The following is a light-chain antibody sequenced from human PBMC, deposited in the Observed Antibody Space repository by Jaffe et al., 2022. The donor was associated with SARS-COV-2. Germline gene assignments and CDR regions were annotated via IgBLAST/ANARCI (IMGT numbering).Light chain of an antibody. J-gene: IGKJ1*01. CDR1: QRVTSSY. CDR3: QQYGSSPKT. CDR2: GAS. V-gene: IGKV3-20*01. Sequence: DIVLTQSPGTLSLSPGERATLSCRASQRVTSSYLAWYQQKPGQAPRLLIYGASSRATGIPDRFSGSGSGTAFTLTISRLEPEDFAVYYCQQYGSSPKTFGQGTKVEIK.